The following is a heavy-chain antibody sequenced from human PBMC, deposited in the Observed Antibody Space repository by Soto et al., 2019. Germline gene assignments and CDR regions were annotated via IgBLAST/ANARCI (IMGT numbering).Heavy chain of an antibody. CDR2: ISGNGGSI. CDR3: AKDYNWNYYFDY. J-gene: IGHJ4*02. V-gene: IGHV3-23*01. D-gene: IGHD1-7*01. Sequence: SGGALRIPSTASWFTLSNHALSRVRQAPGKGLEWVSAISGNGGSIFYADSVKGRFTISRDTSKDTLYLQMNSLRAEDTAVYYCAKDYNWNYYFDYWGQGTLVTVSS. CDR1: WFTLSNHA.